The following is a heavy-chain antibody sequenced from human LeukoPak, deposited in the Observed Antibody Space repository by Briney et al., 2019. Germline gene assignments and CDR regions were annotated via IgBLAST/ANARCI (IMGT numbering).Heavy chain of an antibody. D-gene: IGHD1-1*01. CDR1: GGSINSGSYY. J-gene: IGHJ4*02. Sequence: PSQTLSLTCTVSGGSINSGSYYWTWIRQPAGKGLEWIGRIYTSGTTNYNPSLKSRVTISLDMSKNQFSLKLTSVTAADTAVYYCARSPTGYFVDYWGQGTLVTVSS. CDR2: IYTSGTT. CDR3: ARSPTGYFVDY. V-gene: IGHV4-61*02.